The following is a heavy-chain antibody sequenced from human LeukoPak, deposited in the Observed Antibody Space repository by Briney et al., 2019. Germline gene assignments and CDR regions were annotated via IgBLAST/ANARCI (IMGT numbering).Heavy chain of an antibody. J-gene: IGHJ6*03. D-gene: IGHD2-2*01. CDR3: ARGLPAPADHYYMDV. CDR1: GYTFTSYG. V-gene: IGHV1-2*02. CDR2: IIPNSGGT. Sequence: ASVKVSCKASGYTFTSYGISWVRQAPGQGLEWMGWIIPNSGGTNYAQKFQGRVTMTRDTSVSTAYMELSSLRSDDTAVYYCARGLPAPADHYYMDVWGKGTTVTVSS.